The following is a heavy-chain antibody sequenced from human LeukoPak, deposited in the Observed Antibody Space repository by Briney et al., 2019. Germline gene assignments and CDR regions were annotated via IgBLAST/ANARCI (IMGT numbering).Heavy chain of an antibody. V-gene: IGHV3-48*01. J-gene: IGHJ4*02. CDR2: INSDGSSI. D-gene: IGHD2-15*01. CDR1: GFTFISYG. CDR3: AKAPVTSCRGAFCYPFDS. Sequence: GGSLRLSCTASGFTFISYGMNWVRQAPGKGLEWVSYINSDGSSIYYADSVKGRFTIARDNAKNSLYLQMNSLRAEDAAVYYCAKAPVTSCRGAFCYPFDSWGQGTLVTVSS.